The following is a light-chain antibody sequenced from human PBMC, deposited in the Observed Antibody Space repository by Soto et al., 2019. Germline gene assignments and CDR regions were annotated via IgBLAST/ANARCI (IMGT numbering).Light chain of an antibody. CDR3: SSYTSSTNYV. J-gene: IGLJ1*01. CDR2: EVS. CDR1: SSDVGGYNY. Sequence: QSALTQPPSASGSPGQSVTISCTGTSSDVGGYNYVSWYQQHPGKAPRLMIFEVSKRPSGVPDRFSGSKSANTASLTVSGLQAEDEADYYCSSYTSSTNYVFGTGTKVTVL. V-gene: IGLV2-8*01.